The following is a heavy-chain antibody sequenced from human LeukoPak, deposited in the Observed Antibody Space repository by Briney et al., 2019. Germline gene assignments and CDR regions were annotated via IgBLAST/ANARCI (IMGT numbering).Heavy chain of an antibody. CDR3: AKYWKRSGGFDY. V-gene: IGHV3-33*06. CDR1: GFTFSSYG. D-gene: IGHD3-10*01. J-gene: IGHJ4*02. CDR2: IWYDGSNK. Sequence: PGGSLRLSCAASGFTFSSYGMHWVRQAPGKGLEWVAVIWYDGSNKYYADSVKGRFTISRDNSKNTLYLQMNSLRAEDTAVYYCAKYWKRSGGFDYWDQATLVKVSS.